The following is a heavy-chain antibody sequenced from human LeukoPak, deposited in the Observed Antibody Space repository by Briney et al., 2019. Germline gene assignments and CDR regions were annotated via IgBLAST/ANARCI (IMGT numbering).Heavy chain of an antibody. V-gene: IGHV3-23*01. CDR3: AKSGSSSWYDYFDY. CDR2: ISGSGGST. D-gene: IGHD6-13*01. CDR1: GFTFNNYA. Sequence: GGSLRLSCAASGFTFNNYAMSWVRQAPGKGLEWVSGISGSGGSTYYADSVKGRFTISRDNSKNTLYLQMNSLRAEDTAVYYCAKSGSSSWYDYFDYWGQGTLVTVSS. J-gene: IGHJ4*02.